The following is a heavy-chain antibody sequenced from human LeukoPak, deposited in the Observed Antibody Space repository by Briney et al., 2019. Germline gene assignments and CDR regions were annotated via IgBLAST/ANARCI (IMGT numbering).Heavy chain of an antibody. CDR1: GFTFSSYG. Sequence: GGSLRLSCAASGFTFSSYGMSWVRQAPGKGLEWVSAISGSGGSTYYADSVKGRLTISRDNSKNSLYLQMNSLRTEDTALYYCAKDSCSSTSCSLDYWGQGTLVTVSS. J-gene: IGHJ4*02. CDR3: AKDSCSSTSCSLDY. CDR2: ISGSGGST. D-gene: IGHD2-2*01. V-gene: IGHV3-23*01.